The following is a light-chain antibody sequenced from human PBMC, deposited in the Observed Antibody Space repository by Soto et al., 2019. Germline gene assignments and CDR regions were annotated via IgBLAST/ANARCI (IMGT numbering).Light chain of an antibody. V-gene: IGKV1-5*03. CDR1: QSISSW. Sequence: IQITQSPSTLTASVGDRGTITCRASQSISSWLAWYQQKPGKAPKLLIYKASSLESGVPSRFSGSGSGTEFTLTISSLQPDDCATYYCQQYNSYWTFGQGTKVDIK. CDR2: KAS. J-gene: IGKJ1*01. CDR3: QQYNSYWT.